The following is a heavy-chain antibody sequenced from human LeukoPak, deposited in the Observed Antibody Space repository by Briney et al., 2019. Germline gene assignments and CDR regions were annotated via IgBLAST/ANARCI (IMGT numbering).Heavy chain of an antibody. CDR2: ISGSGDNT. D-gene: IGHD6-19*01. Sequence: PGGSLRLSCAASGFTFSSYAMNWVRQAPGKGLEWVSAISGSGDNTYYADSVKGRFTISRDNSKNTLYLQMDSLRAEDKAVYECAKDRYSSGWYAYMDVWGKGTTVTVSS. V-gene: IGHV3-23*01. CDR1: GFTFSSYA. CDR3: AKDRYSSGWYAYMDV. J-gene: IGHJ6*04.